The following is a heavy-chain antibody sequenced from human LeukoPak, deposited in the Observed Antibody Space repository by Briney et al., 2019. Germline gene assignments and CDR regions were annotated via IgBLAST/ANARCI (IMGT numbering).Heavy chain of an antibody. CDR2: ISAYNGNT. CDR3: ARDWSPYYYDSSGYYYRAFDI. CDR1: GYTFTSYG. Sequence: GASVKVFCKASGYTFTSYGISWVRQAPGQGLEWMGWISAYNGNTNYAQKLQGRVTMTTDTSTSTAYMELRSLRSDDTAVYYCARDWSPYYYDSSGYYYRAFDIWGQGTMVTVSS. V-gene: IGHV1-18*01. D-gene: IGHD3-22*01. J-gene: IGHJ3*02.